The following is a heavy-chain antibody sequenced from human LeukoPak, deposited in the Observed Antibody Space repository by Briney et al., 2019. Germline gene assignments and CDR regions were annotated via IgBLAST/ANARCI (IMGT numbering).Heavy chain of an antibody. CDR1: GYTFTSYG. J-gene: IGHJ4*02. Sequence: ASVKVSCKASGYTFTSYGISWVRQAPGQGLEWMGWISAYNGNTNYAQNLQGRVTMTTDTSTSTAYMELRSLRSDETAVYYCARFRYSSGRLDYWGQGTLVTVSA. D-gene: IGHD6-19*01. CDR2: ISAYNGNT. CDR3: ARFRYSSGRLDY. V-gene: IGHV1-18*01.